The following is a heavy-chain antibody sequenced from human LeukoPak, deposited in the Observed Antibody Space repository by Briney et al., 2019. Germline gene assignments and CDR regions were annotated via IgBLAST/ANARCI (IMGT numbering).Heavy chain of an antibody. CDR1: GGSFSGYY. CDR3: ARGNPLITIFGVVIRSLSPVGYMDV. J-gene: IGHJ6*03. D-gene: IGHD3-3*01. CDR2: INHSGST. V-gene: IGHV4-34*01. Sequence: TSETLSLTCAVYGGSFSGYYWSWIRQPPGKGLEWIGEINHSGSTNYNPSLKSRVTISVDTSKNQFSLKLSSVTAADTAVYYCARGNPLITIFGVVIRSLSPVGYMDVWGKGTTVTVSS.